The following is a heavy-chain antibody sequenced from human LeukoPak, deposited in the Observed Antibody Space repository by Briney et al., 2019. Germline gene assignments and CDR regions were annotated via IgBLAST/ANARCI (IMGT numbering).Heavy chain of an antibody. V-gene: IGHV4-59*01. CDR2: IYYSGST. J-gene: IGHJ6*03. CDR1: GGSISSYN. CDR3: AGGIAAVGYYYHYMVV. D-gene: IGHD6-13*01. Sequence: SETLSLTWTVSGGSISSYNWSWIRQPPGKGLEWIGYIYYSGSTNYNPSLKSRVTISVDTSKNQFSLKLSSVTAADTAVYYCAGGIAAVGYYYHYMVVWGKGTTVTVSS.